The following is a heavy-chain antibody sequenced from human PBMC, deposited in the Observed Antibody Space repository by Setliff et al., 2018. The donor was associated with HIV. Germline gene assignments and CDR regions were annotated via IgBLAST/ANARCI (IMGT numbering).Heavy chain of an antibody. Sequence: SETLSLTCAVFGGSFTDIGGSISSSNYYWGWIRQPPGKGLEWIGSIHYSGSTYDNPSLKSRVTISVDTSQNQFSLKLTSVTAADTAVYYCARTHYEICGYYGSKCNYYMDVWGKGSPVTVSS. J-gene: IGHJ6*03. CDR2: IHYSGST. D-gene: IGHD3-22*01. CDR1: GGSFTDIGGSISSSNYY. CDR3: ARTHYEICGYYGSKCNYYMDV. V-gene: IGHV4-39*01.